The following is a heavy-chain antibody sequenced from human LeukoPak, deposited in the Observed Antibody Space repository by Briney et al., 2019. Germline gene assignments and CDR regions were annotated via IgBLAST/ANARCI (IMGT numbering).Heavy chain of an antibody. CDR2: IRGKANSYAT. D-gene: IGHD6-13*01. Sequence: HPGGSLRLSCAASGFTFSGSAMHWVRQASGKGLEWVGRIRGKANSYATAYAASMKGRFTISRDDSQNTAYLQMNSLKTEDTAVYFCTRLQWGAAAGSFFDFWGQGTLVTVSS. CDR3: TRLQWGAAAGSFFDF. V-gene: IGHV3-73*01. CDR1: GFTFSGSA. J-gene: IGHJ4*02.